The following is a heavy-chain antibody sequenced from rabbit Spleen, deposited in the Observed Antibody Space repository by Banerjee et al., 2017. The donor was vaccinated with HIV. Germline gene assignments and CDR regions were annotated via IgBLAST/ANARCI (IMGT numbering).Heavy chain of an antibody. J-gene: IGHJ4*01. Sequence: QEQLVESGGGLVQPGGSLKLSCKASGFDLSNYGVSWVRQAPGKGLELIAWIFTRDGSTWYATWVNGRFTISRSTSLSTVDLKMTSLTAADTATYFCARDLAGYVGFGYISYLDLWGPGTLVT. CDR3: ARDLAGYVGFGYISYLDL. CDR2: IFTRDGST. CDR1: GFDLSNYG. D-gene: IGHD4-2*01. V-gene: IGHV1S47*01.